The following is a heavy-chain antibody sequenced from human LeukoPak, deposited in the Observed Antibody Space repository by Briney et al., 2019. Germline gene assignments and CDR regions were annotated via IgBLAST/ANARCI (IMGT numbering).Heavy chain of an antibody. J-gene: IGHJ4*02. CDR1: GYTFTSYG. D-gene: IGHD3-22*01. CDR2: INPSGGST. CDR3: AKDSTAPPEGYYDTSGYYYGRYFDY. V-gene: IGHV1-46*01. Sequence: ASVKVSCKASGYTFTSYGISWVRQAPGQGLEWMGIINPSGGSTSYAQKFQGRVTMTRDMSTSTVYMELSSLRAEDTAVYYCAKDSTAPPEGYYDTSGYYYGRYFDYWGQGTLDTVSS.